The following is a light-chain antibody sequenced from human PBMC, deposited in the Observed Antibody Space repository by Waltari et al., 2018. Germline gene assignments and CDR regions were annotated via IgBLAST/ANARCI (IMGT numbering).Light chain of an antibody. CDR2: EKN. CDR3: GTWDGPLNALV. Sequence: SVCTQPRSVSAAQGQKATIPCQGRSSNIGNDYVPTYQQLPGPAPKLVIYEKNKRPSGIPDRISGSKSGTSASLAITGLQAEDEADYYCGTWDGPLNALVFAGGTKLTVL. J-gene: IGLJ2*01. CDR1: SSNIGNDY. V-gene: IGLV1-51*02.